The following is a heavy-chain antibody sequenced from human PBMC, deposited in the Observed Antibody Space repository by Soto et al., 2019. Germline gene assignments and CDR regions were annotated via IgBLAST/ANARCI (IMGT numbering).Heavy chain of an antibody. J-gene: IGHJ4*02. D-gene: IGHD3-9*01. V-gene: IGHV4-30-4*01. CDR3: ARDGGYYDILTGST. CDR2: IYYSGST. Sequence: PSETLSLTCTVSGGSISIGDYYWSCIRQPPGKGLEWIGYIYYSGSTYYNPSLKSRVTISVDTSKNQFSLKLSSVTAADTAVYYCARDGGYYDILTGSTWGQGTLVTVSS. CDR1: GGSISIGDYY.